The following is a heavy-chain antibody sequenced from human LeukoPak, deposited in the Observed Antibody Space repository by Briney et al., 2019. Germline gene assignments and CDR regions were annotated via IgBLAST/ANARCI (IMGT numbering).Heavy chain of an antibody. CDR2: ISYDGSNK. J-gene: IGHJ5*02. D-gene: IGHD6-13*01. CDR3: ATYSVSWGWLDP. CDR1: GFTFSTYA. Sequence: GGSLRLSCAASGFTFSTYAMHWVRQAPGKGLEWVAVISYDGSNKYYADSVKGRFTISRDTAKNSVYLQMNSLRAEDTAVYYCATYSVSWGWLDPWGQGILVTVS. V-gene: IGHV3-30*04.